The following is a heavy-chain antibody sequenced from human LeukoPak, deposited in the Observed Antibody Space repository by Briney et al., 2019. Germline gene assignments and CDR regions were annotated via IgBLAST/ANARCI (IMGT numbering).Heavy chain of an antibody. CDR2: IKQDGSEK. CDR1: GFTFSSYW. D-gene: IGHD6-13*01. Sequence: GGSLRLSCAASGFTFSSYWMSWVRQAPGKGLEWVANIKQDGSEKYYVDSVKGRFTISRDNAKNSLYLQMNSLRAEDTAVYYCARSLGRTAAAGNYYYYYYMDVWGKGTTVTVSS. V-gene: IGHV3-7*01. CDR3: ARSLGRTAAAGNYYYYYYMDV. J-gene: IGHJ6*03.